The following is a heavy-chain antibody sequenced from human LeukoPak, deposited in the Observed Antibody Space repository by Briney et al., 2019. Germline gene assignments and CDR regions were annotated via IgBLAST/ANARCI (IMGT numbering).Heavy chain of an antibody. J-gene: IGHJ4*02. D-gene: IGHD3-10*01. CDR1: GFTFSNYG. V-gene: IGHV3-30*02. Sequence: GGSLRLSCAVSGFTFSNYGIHWVRQAPGKGLEWVAFIRYDGSEKYYADSVKGRFTISRDNAKNSLYLQMNSLRAEDTAVYYCAVTRGITMVRGVTYYFDYWGQGTLVTVSS. CDR2: IRYDGSEK. CDR3: AVTRGITMVRGVTYYFDY.